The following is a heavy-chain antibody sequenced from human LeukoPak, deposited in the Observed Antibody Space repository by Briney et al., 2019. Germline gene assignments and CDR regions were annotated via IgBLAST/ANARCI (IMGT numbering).Heavy chain of an antibody. D-gene: IGHD6-13*01. CDR3: ARKSLGIVAAGTFFGS. CDR1: GFTVSSNF. J-gene: IGHJ5*02. Sequence: TGGSLRLSCAASGFTVSSNFVTWVRQAPGKGLEWLSIIYSGGGTDYADSVKGRFTISRDNSKNTMYLQMNSLRAEDTAMYHCARKSLGIVAAGTFFGSWGQGTLVTVSS. CDR2: IYSGGGT. V-gene: IGHV3-53*01.